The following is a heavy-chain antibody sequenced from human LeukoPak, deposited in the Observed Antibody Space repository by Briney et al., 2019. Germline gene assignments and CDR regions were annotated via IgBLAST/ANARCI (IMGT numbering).Heavy chain of an antibody. V-gene: IGHV3-53*01. Sequence: GGSLRLSCAASGFTFSNAWMSWVRQAPGKGLEWVSIIYSSGSTYYADSVEGRFTISRDNSKNTLYLQMNSLRAEDTAVYYCARVVAAMGGIDYWGQGTLVTVSS. J-gene: IGHJ4*02. D-gene: IGHD2-21*02. CDR2: IYSSGST. CDR3: ARVVAAMGGIDY. CDR1: GFTFSNAW.